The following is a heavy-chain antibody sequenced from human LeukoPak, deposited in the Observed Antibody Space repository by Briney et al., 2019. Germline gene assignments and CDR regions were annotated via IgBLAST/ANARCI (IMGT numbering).Heavy chain of an antibody. D-gene: IGHD2-15*01. CDR3: AKDLMRGSRENWFDP. CDR1: GFTFSSYA. CDR2: ISGSGGST. V-gene: IGHV3-23*01. Sequence: GGSLRLSCAASGFTFSSYAMSWVRQAPGKGLEWVSAISGSGGSTYYADSVKGRFTISRDNSKNTLYLQMNSLRAEDTAVYYCAKDLMRGSRENWFDPWGQGTLVTVSS. J-gene: IGHJ5*02.